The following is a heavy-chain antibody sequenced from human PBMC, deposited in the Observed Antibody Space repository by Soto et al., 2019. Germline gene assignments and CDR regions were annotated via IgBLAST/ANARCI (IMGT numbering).Heavy chain of an antibody. CDR1: GYMFSRHW. CDR3: ARPRSMSSSGFDI. J-gene: IGHJ3*02. Sequence: EVQLVESGGGLVQPGGSLRLSCAASGYMFSRHWIHWVRQAPGQGPVGVARISPDGSVTNYADFVEGRFTISRDNAKNTLYLHMCSLRAEYTAVYYCARPRSMSSSGFDIWGQGTMVIVSA. V-gene: IGHV3-74*01. CDR2: ISPDGSVT. D-gene: IGHD1-26*01.